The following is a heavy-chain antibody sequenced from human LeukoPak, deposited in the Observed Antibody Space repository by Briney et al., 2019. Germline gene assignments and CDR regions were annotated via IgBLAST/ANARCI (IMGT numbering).Heavy chain of an antibody. CDR1: GGTFSSYA. CDR3: ARDREVATTGPLDY. D-gene: IGHD5-24*01. Sequence: SVKVSCKASGGTFSSYAISWVRQAPGQGLEWMGGIIPIFGTANYAQKFQGRVTITADESTSTAYMELSSLRSEDTAVYYCARDREVATTGPLDYWGQGTLVTVSS. J-gene: IGHJ4*02. V-gene: IGHV1-69*01. CDR2: IIPIFGTA.